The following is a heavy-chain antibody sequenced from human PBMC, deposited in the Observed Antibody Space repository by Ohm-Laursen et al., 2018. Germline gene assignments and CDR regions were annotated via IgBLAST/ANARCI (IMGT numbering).Heavy chain of an antibody. CDR3: ARKSIAARPNWFDP. Sequence: SVKVSCKASGYTFTSYDINWVRQATGQGLEWMGWMNPNSGNTGYAQKFQGRVTMTRNTSISTAYMELSSLRSEDTAVYYCARKSIAARPNWFDPWGQGTLVTVSS. V-gene: IGHV1-8*01. CDR2: MNPNSGNT. D-gene: IGHD6-6*01. J-gene: IGHJ5*02. CDR1: GYTFTSYD.